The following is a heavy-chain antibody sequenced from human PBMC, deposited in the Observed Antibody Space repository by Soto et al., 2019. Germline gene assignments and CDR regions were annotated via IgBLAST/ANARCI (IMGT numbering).Heavy chain of an antibody. CDR1: GYTFTNYA. D-gene: IGHD2-2*01. CDR3: ARSGSCTSTSCYGGFDI. Sequence: QVQLVQSGAEVKKPGASVKVSCKTSGYTFTNYAIHWVRQAPGQRLEWMGWINAGDGNTKYSQKFQGRVTITRDTSASTAYMELSSLRSEDAAVYYCARSGSCTSTSCYGGFDIWGQGTMGTVSS. J-gene: IGHJ3*02. V-gene: IGHV1-3*01. CDR2: INAGDGNT.